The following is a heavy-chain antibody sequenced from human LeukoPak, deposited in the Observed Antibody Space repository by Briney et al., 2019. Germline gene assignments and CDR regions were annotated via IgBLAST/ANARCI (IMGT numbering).Heavy chain of an antibody. CDR1: GFPFSSYW. J-gene: IGHJ4*02. Sequence: PGGSLRLSCAASGFPFSSYWMSSVRQAPGKGLEWVANLNEDGSKRYYAASVKGRFTISRDNAKNSLYLQMDSLTVEDTATYYCARDGRDGFIDYWGQGTLVTVSS. D-gene: IGHD5-24*01. CDR3: ARDGRDGFIDY. CDR2: LNEDGSKR. V-gene: IGHV3-7*01.